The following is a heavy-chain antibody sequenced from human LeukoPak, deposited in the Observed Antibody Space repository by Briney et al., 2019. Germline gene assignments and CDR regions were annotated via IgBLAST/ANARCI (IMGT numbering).Heavy chain of an antibody. CDR1: GYTFTDYY. D-gene: IGHD3-10*01. Sequence: ASVKVSCKASGYTFTDYYMHWVRQAPGQGLEWMGWISAYNGNTNYAQKLQGRVTMTTDTSTSTAYMELRSLRSDDTAVYYCARVGTMVRGVIGDYWGQGTLVTVSS. CDR3: ARVGTMVRGVIGDY. CDR2: ISAYNGNT. V-gene: IGHV1-18*04. J-gene: IGHJ4*02.